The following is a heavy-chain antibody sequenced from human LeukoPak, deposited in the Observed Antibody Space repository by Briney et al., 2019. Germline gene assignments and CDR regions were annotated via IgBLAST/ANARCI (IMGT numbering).Heavy chain of an antibody. CDR1: GGSFSGYY. D-gene: IGHD3-22*01. J-gene: IGHJ4*02. CDR3: ARHVHVSMIVVILSDYFDY. V-gene: IGHV4-34*01. Sequence: PSETLSLTCAVYGGSFSGYYWSWIRQPPGKGLEWIGEISHTGGINYNPSLKSRVTISADTSKNQFSLRLTSVTAADTAVYYCARHVHVSMIVVILSDYFDYWGRGTLVSVSS. CDR2: ISHTGGI.